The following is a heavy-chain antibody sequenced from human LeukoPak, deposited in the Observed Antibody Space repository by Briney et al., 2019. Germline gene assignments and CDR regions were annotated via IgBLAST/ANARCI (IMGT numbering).Heavy chain of an antibody. CDR3: ASFLWDYGEYAHNFDY. D-gene: IGHD4-17*01. Sequence: ASVKVSCKASGGTFSSYAISWVRQAPGQGLEWMGGIIPTFGTANYAQKFQGRVTITADESTSTAYMELSSLRSEDTAVYYCASFLWDYGEYAHNFDYWGQGTLVTVSS. V-gene: IGHV1-69*13. CDR2: IIPTFGTA. J-gene: IGHJ4*02. CDR1: GGTFSSYA.